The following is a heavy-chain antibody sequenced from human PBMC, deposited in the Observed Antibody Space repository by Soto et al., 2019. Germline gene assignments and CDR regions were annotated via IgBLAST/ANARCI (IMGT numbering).Heavy chain of an antibody. J-gene: IGHJ6*02. Sequence: LRLSFAASGFTFSIYGMHWVRQAPGKGLEWVAVISYDGSNKYYADSVKGRFTISRDNSKNTLYLQMNSLRAEDTAVYYCAKESAWKVSYYYGMDVWGQGTTVTVAS. CDR2: ISYDGSNK. V-gene: IGHV3-30*18. D-gene: IGHD1-1*01. CDR3: AKESAWKVSYYYGMDV. CDR1: GFTFSIYG.